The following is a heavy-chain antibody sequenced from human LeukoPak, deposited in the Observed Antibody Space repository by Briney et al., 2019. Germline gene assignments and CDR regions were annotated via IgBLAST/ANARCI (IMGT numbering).Heavy chain of an antibody. CDR3: ARGEQQLLSNMFDY. CDR2: IIPIFGTA. J-gene: IGHJ4*02. D-gene: IGHD2-2*01. V-gene: IGHV1-69*01. CDR1: GGTFSSYA. Sequence: SGKVSCKASGGTFSSYAISWVRQAPGRGLEWMGGIIPIFGTANYAQKFQGRVTITADESTSTAYMELSSLRSEDTAVYYCARGEQQLLSNMFDYWGQGTLVTVSS.